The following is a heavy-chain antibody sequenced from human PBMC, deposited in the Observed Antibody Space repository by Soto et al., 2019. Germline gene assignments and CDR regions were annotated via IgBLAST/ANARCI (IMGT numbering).Heavy chain of an antibody. CDR2: IIPFFDTT. Sequence: QLVQSGAEVKKPGSSVKISCKTSGGSFTNLAISWVRQAPGQGLEWMGGIIPFFDTTNYAQKFQGRVTRTGDESTNTVFLDLRSLTSGDTAVYYCVREGGGGYGSGDNYFDPWGQGTLVTVSS. D-gene: IGHD3-10*01. V-gene: IGHV1-69*01. CDR1: GGSFTNLA. J-gene: IGHJ5*02. CDR3: VREGGGGYGSGDNYFDP.